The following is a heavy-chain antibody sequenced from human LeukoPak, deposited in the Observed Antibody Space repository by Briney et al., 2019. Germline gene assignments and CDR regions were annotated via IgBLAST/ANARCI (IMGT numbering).Heavy chain of an antibody. J-gene: IGHJ2*01. CDR1: GFIFTNYA. CDR2: ISVDGKNI. Sequence: GMSLRLSCAASGFIFTNYAMHWVRQAPGDRPERVAVISVDGKNIFYTESVKGRFTISRDDSKNTAYLQMNSLRADDTALYYCVRDHLPVSWNWYFDLWGRGTLVTVSS. V-gene: IGHV3-30*14. CDR3: VRDHLPVSWNWYFDL. D-gene: IGHD6-13*01.